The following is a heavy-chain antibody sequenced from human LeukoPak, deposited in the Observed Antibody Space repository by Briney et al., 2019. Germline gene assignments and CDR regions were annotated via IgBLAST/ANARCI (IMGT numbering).Heavy chain of an antibody. CDR2: INSRSSYV. CDR3: ARDRLHYGEYEKTFDY. CDR1: GFTFSSYS. D-gene: IGHD4-17*01. J-gene: IGHJ4*02. Sequence: GGSLRLSCAASGFTFSSYSMNWVRQAPGKGLEWVSSINSRSSYVYYADSVKGRFTISRDNAKNSLYLQMNSLRAEDTAVYYCARDRLHYGEYEKTFDYWGQGTLVTVSS. V-gene: IGHV3-21*01.